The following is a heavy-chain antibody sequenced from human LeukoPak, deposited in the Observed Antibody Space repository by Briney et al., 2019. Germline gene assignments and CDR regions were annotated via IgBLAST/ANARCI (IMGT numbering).Heavy chain of an antibody. CDR3: ARGDLHYHDSTRRGFDI. CDR1: GFTFSSYA. J-gene: IGHJ3*02. V-gene: IGHV3-30*04. D-gene: IGHD3-16*01. CDR2: ISYDGSNK. Sequence: GGSLRLSCAASGFTFSSYAIHWVRQAPGTGLEWVALISYDGSNKYYADSVKGRFTISRDNSKNTLYLQMNSLRAEDTAVYYCARGDLHYHDSTRRGFDIWGQGTKVTVSS.